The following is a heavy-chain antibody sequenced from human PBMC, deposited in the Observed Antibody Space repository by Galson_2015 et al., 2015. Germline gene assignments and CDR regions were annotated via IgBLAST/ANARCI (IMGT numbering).Heavy chain of an antibody. D-gene: IGHD6-19*01. CDR1: GFTFGASA. CDR3: ARDTSASGWYGIFDQ. J-gene: IGHJ4*02. Sequence: SLRLSCATSGFTFGASAMTWVRQAPGKGLEWVASISGSGSATYYIDSVKGRFTISRDKSENTVSLHMTGLRVEDTAVYYCARDTSASGWYGIFDQWGQGTLVTVSS. V-gene: IGHV3-23*01. CDR2: ISGSGSAT.